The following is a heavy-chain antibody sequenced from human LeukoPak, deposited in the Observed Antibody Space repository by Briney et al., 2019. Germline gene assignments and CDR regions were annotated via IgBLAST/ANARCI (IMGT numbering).Heavy chain of an antibody. V-gene: IGHV4-39*07. CDR3: CGSGWFAGPFGY. CDR2: IDYSGST. J-gene: IGHJ4*02. CDR1: GGSISSRSYF. D-gene: IGHD6-19*01. Sequence: SETLSLTCTVSGGSISSRSYFWGWIRQPPGKGLEWIGSIDYSGSTYYNPSLNSRVTISVDTSKNQFSLKLTSVTAADTAVYYCCGSGWFAGPFGYWGQGALVTVSS.